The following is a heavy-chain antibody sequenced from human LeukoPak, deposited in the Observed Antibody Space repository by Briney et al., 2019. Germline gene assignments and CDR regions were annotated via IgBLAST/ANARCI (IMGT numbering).Heavy chain of an antibody. Sequence: GRSLRLSCAASGFTVSSNYMSWVRQAPGRGLEWVSVIYSGGSTYYADSVKGRFTISRDNSKNTLFLQMNSLRAGDTAVYYCARGTVTMVDYWGQGTLVTVSS. V-gene: IGHV3-66*01. J-gene: IGHJ4*02. D-gene: IGHD3-10*01. CDR3: ARGTVTMVDY. CDR1: GFTVSSNY. CDR2: IYSGGST.